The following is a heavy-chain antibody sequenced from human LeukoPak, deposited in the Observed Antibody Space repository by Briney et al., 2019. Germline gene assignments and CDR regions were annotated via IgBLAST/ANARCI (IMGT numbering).Heavy chain of an antibody. CDR1: GGSFSGYY. CDR3: ARWAWVAVAGTFDY. Sequence: SETLSLTCAVYGGSFSGYYWSWIRQPPGKGLEWIGYIYYSGSTYYNPSLKSRVTISVDTSKNQFSLKLSSVTAADTAVYYCARWAWVAVAGTFDYWGQGTLVTVSS. J-gene: IGHJ4*02. D-gene: IGHD6-19*01. V-gene: IGHV4-34*09. CDR2: IYYSGST.